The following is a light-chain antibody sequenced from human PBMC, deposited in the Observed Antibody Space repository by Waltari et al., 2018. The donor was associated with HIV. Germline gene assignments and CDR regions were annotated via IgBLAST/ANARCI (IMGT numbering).Light chain of an antibody. V-gene: IGKV3-11*01. CDR3: QQRSTPFT. J-gene: IGKJ2*01. CDR2: DAS. CDR1: QSVRSN. Sequence: DIVLTPSPVTLSLSPRERATLSCKATQSVRSNLAWYQQKTGQAPRLLIFDASKSATGIPARFSGSGSGTDFTLTITSLEPEDFAVYYCQQRSTPFTFGQGTKLEIK.